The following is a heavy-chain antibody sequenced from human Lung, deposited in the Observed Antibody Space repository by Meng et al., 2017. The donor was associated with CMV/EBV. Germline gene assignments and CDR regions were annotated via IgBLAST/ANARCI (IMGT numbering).Heavy chain of an antibody. J-gene: IGHJ5*02. CDR3: ARGGNFDP. CDR1: GYTFSTYT. V-gene: IGHV7-4-1*02. Sequence: HVQLVQSGSELEKPGASVKVSCKASGYTFSTYTINWGRQAHGRGLEWMGWISTNTGTPTYTQGFTGRFVFSLDTSVSTAYLQISSLKAEDTAVYYCARGGNFDPWGQGTLVTVSS. D-gene: IGHD2/OR15-2a*01. CDR2: ISTNTGTP.